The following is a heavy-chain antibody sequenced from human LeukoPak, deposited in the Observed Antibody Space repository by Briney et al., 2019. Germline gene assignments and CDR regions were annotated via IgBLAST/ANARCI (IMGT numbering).Heavy chain of an antibody. J-gene: IGHJ4*02. V-gene: IGHV4-59*01. CDR3: ARAVAAAGTALIDY. CDR1: GGSICSYY. Sequence: SETLSLTCTVSGGSICSYYWSWIRQPPGKGLEWIGYIYYSGSTNYNPSLKSRVTISVDTSKNQFSLKLSSVTAADTAVYYCARAVAAAGTALIDYWGQGTLVTVSS. D-gene: IGHD6-13*01. CDR2: IYYSGST.